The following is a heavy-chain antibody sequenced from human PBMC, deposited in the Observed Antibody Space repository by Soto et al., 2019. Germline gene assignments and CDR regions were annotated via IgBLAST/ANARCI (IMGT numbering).Heavy chain of an antibody. Sequence: SETLSLTSTVSGGSISNGGYYWSWIRQHPGKGLEWIGYIYYSGSTYYNPSLKSRVTISVDTSKNQFSLKLSSVTAADTAVYYCARDSPYLEYSSSSIPFYYYYYMDVWGKGTTVTVSS. CDR2: IYYSGST. V-gene: IGHV4-31*03. D-gene: IGHD6-6*01. CDR1: GGSISNGGYY. J-gene: IGHJ6*03. CDR3: ARDSPYLEYSSSSIPFYYYYYMDV.